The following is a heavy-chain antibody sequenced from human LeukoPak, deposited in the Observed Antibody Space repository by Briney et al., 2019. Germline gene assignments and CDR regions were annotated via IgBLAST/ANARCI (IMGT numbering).Heavy chain of an antibody. CDR3: ARDSGSHDY. CDR1: GYSISSGYY. D-gene: IGHD1-26*01. Sequence: SETLSLTCTVSGYSISSGYYWGWIRQPPGKGLEWIGSIYHSGSTYYNPSLKSRVTISVVTSKNQFSLKLSSVTAADTAVYYCARDSGSHDYWGQGTLVTVSS. J-gene: IGHJ4*02. CDR2: IYHSGST. V-gene: IGHV4-38-2*02.